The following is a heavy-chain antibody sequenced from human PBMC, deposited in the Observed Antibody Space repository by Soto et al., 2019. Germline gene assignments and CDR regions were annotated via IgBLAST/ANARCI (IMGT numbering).Heavy chain of an antibody. CDR3: ARDSCISTSCYDLSPDYYYGMDV. CDR2: IIPIFGTA. J-gene: IGHJ6*02. D-gene: IGHD2-2*01. V-gene: IGHV1-69*13. Sequence: SVKVSCKASGGTFSSYAISWVRQAPGQGLEWMGGIIPIFGTANYAQKFQGRVTITADESTSTAYMELSSLRSEDTAVYYCARDSCISTSCYDLSPDYYYGMDVWGQGTTVTVSS. CDR1: GGTFSSYA.